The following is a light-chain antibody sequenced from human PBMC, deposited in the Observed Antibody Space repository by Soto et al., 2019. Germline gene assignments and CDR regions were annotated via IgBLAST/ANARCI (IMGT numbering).Light chain of an antibody. CDR3: QQYNNWPPT. CDR2: GAS. V-gene: IGKV3-15*01. CDR1: QSVTSN. J-gene: IGKJ5*01. Sequence: EVVMTQSPVTLSVSPGERATLSCGASQSVTSNLVWYQQKPGQAPRLLIYGASTRATGIPARFSGSGSGTEFTLTISSLQSEDFAVYYCQQYNNWPPTFGQGTRLEIK.